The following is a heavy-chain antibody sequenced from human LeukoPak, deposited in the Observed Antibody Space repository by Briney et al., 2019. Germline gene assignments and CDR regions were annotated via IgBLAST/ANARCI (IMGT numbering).Heavy chain of an antibody. J-gene: IGHJ3*02. Sequence: PGRSLRLSCAASGFTFSSYAMHWVRQAPGKGPEWVAVISYDGSNKYYADCVKGRFTISRDNSKNTLYLQMNSLRAEDTAVYYCARDQEEQQLDAFDIWGQGTMVTVSS. CDR3: ARDQEEQQLDAFDI. D-gene: IGHD6-13*01. V-gene: IGHV3-30-3*01. CDR2: ISYDGSNK. CDR1: GFTFSSYA.